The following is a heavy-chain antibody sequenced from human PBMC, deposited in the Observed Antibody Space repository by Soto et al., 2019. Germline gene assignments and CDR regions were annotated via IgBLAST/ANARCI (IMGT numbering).Heavy chain of an antibody. CDR2: IKQDGSEL. J-gene: IGHJ4*02. D-gene: IGHD2-15*01. V-gene: IGHV3-7*01. Sequence: GGSLRLSCVASEFTLSSHWMNWVRQAPGKGLEWVANIKQDGSELFYVDSVKGRFTISRDNANNVVYLQMNSLRVEDTAVYYCARSPLDRRKYSIFDSWGQGTLVTVSS. CDR1: EFTLSSHW. CDR3: ARSPLDRRKYSIFDS.